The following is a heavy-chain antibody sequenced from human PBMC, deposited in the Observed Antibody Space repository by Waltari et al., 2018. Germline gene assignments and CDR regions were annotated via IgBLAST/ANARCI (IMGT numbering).Heavy chain of an antibody. CDR3: ARRRGLRPFRGVYFDY. V-gene: IGHV1-69*13. Sequence: QVQLVQSGAEVKKPGSSVKVSCKASGGTFSSYAISWVRQAPGQGLEWMGGIIPIFGTANYAKKVQGRGTITADESTSTADMERSSLRSEDTAVYYCARRRGLRPFRGVYFDYWGQGTLVTVSS. D-gene: IGHD5-12*01. CDR1: GGTFSSYA. CDR2: IIPIFGTA. J-gene: IGHJ4*02.